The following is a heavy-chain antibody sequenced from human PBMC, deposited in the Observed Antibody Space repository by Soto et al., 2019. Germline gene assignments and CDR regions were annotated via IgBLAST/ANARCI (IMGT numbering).Heavy chain of an antibody. CDR3: ARATDCSSTSCYLNWFDP. V-gene: IGHV1-69*13. CDR2: IIPIFGTA. D-gene: IGHD2-2*01. Sequence: SVKVSCKASGGTFSSYAISWVRQTPGQGLEWMGGIIPIFGTANYAQKFQGRVTITADESTSTAYMELSSLRSEDTAVYYCARATDCSSTSCYLNWFDPWGQGTLVTVSS. CDR1: GGTFSSYA. J-gene: IGHJ5*02.